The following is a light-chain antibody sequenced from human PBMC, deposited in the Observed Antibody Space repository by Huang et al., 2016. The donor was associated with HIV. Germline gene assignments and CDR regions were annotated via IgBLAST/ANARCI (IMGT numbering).Light chain of an antibody. CDR1: QSVSSY. J-gene: IGKJ2*01. Sequence: EIVLTQSPATLSLSPGERATLSCRASQSVSSYLAWYQQKPGQAPRLLIYDASNRATGSPARFSGSGSGTDFTRTISSLEPEDFAVYYCQQRSNWPRMYTFGQGTKLEIK. CDR2: DAS. V-gene: IGKV3-11*01. CDR3: QQRSNWPRMYT.